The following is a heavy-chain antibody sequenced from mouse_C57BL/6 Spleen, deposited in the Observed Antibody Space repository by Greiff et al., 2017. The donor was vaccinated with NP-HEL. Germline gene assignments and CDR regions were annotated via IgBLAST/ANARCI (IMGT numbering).Heavy chain of an antibody. Sequence: VQLQQPGAELVMPGASVKLSCKASGYTFTSYWMHWVKQRPGQGLEWIGEIDPSDSYTNYNQKFKGKSTLTVDKSSSTAYMQLSSLTSEDSAVYYCARSAYYGYDGYYFDYWGQGTTLTVSS. CDR2: IDPSDSYT. CDR1: GYTFTSYW. D-gene: IGHD2-9*01. CDR3: ARSAYYGYDGYYFDY. J-gene: IGHJ2*01. V-gene: IGHV1-69*01.